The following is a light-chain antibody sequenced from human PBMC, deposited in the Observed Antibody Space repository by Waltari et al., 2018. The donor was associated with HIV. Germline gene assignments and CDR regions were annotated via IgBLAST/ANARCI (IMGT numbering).Light chain of an antibody. J-gene: IGLJ2*01. V-gene: IGLV6-57*01. CDR2: ENN. Sequence: FMLTQPHSVSESPGKTVTISCTRSSGSIAGNYVLWYQQRPGSSPITGIYENNERPSGVPDRFSGSIDNSSNSASLTISGLKTDDEADYYCQSYATRALMVFGGGTKLTVL. CDR3: QSYATRALMV. CDR1: SGSIAGNY.